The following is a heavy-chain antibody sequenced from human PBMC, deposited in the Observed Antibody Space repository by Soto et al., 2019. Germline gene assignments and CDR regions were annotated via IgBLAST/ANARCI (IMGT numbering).Heavy chain of an antibody. CDR2: VYHSGST. Sequence: QLQLQEAGPGLVKPSGTLSLTCAVSGGSISSSNWWSWVRQPPGKGLEWIGKVYHSGSTNYNPSLMSPVTLPVDSSKNPLSPRLTSLTASATAVYYCARVYIIRATLIRSFAYWCQGTLVTVSS. J-gene: IGHJ4*02. CDR3: ARVYIIRATLIRSFAY. V-gene: IGHV4-4*02. CDR1: GGSISSSNW. D-gene: IGHD3-16*01.